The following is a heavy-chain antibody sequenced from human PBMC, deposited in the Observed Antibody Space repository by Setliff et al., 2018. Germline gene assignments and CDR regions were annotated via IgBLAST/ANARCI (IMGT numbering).Heavy chain of an antibody. CDR3: ARSPPNRGSGSGWYGDF. V-gene: IGHV1-69*05. CDR1: GGTFSSYA. CDR2: IIPIFGTA. D-gene: IGHD6-19*01. Sequence: SVKVSCKASGGTFSSYAISWVRQAPGQGLEWMGGIIPIFGTANYAQKFQGRVTITRDTPTSTAYMELRGLISDDTAVYYCARSPPNRGSGSGWYGDFWGQGTLVTVSS. J-gene: IGHJ4*02.